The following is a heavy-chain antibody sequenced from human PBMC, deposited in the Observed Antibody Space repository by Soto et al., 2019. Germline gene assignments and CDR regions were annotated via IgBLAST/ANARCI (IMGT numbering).Heavy chain of an antibody. Sequence: QVQLQESGPGLVKPSQTMSLSCTVSGAYITSVDYSWNWLRQPPGKGMEWIGYIYHTGTTYYNPSLQSRVTISVDTSMNQASLKLSSVTAADTAVYYCVRDGLTVYGVLTHSLDPWGQGTLVTVSS. CDR2: IYHTGTT. CDR1: GAYITSVDYS. J-gene: IGHJ5*02. CDR3: VRDGLTVYGVLTHSLDP. V-gene: IGHV4-30-4*01. D-gene: IGHD2-8*01.